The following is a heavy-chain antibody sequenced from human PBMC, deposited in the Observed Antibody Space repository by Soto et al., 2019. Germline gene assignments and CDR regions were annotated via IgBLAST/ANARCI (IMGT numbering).Heavy chain of an antibody. V-gene: IGHV1-3*01. J-gene: IGHJ5*02. D-gene: IGHD2-2*01. Sequence: QAQLVQSGAVVRKPGASVKVSCKASGYIFMNFSLHWVRQAPGQRFEWMGCINAGNGKTEYSQKFQARITIIRDTSGDTAYMELKDLVSEDTAVYFCARVHRYSFEIVRVPAVMFKDWFEPWGQGTLVTVSS. CDR1: GYIFMNFS. CDR2: INAGNGKT. CDR3: ARVHRYSFEIVRVPAVMFKDWFEP.